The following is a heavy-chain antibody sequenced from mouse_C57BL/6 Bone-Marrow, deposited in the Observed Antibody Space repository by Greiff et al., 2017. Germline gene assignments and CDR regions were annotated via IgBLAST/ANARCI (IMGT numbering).Heavy chain of an antibody. V-gene: IGHV1-53*01. D-gene: IGHD1-1*02. CDR1: GYTFTSYW. CDR3: ARSPLVYWYFDV. Sequence: VKLQQPGTELVKPGASVKLSCKASGYTFTSYWMHWVKQRPGQGLEWIGNINPSNGGTNYNEKFKSKATLTVDKSSSTAYMQLSSLTSEDSAVYYCARSPLVYWYFDVWGTGTTVTVSS. J-gene: IGHJ1*03. CDR2: INPSNGGT.